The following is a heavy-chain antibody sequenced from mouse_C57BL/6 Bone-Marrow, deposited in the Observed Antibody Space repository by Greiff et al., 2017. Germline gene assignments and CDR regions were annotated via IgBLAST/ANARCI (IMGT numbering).Heavy chain of an antibody. J-gene: IGHJ1*03. CDR1: GFSLTSYG. CDR3: ARMDYYGSSLYWYFDV. CDR2: IWSGGST. D-gene: IGHD1-1*01. Sequence: VKLMESGPGLVQPSQSLSITCTVSGFSLTSYGVHWVRQSPGKGLEWLGVIWSGGSTDYNAAFISRLSISKDNSKSQVFFKMNSLQADDTAIYYCARMDYYGSSLYWYFDVWGTGTTVTVSS. V-gene: IGHV2-2*01.